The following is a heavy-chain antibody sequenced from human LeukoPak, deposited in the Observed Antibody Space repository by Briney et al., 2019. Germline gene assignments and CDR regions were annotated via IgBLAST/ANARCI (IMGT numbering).Heavy chain of an antibody. Sequence: SETLSLTCTVSGGSISSSSYYWGWIRQPPGKGLEWIGSIYYSGSTYYNPSLKSRVTISVDTSKNQFSLKLSSVTAADTAVYYCARELWFGELYYMDVWGKGTTVTISS. CDR3: ARELWFGELYYMDV. J-gene: IGHJ6*03. D-gene: IGHD3-10*01. V-gene: IGHV4-39*07. CDR1: GGSISSSSYY. CDR2: IYYSGST.